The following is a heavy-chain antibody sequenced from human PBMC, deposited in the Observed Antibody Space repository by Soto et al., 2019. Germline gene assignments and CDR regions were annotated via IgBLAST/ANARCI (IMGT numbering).Heavy chain of an antibody. CDR3: AKRRGVVAATTRYYFDY. D-gene: IGHD2-15*01. CDR2: ISYDGSNK. J-gene: IGHJ4*02. V-gene: IGHV3-30*18. Sequence: QVQLVESGGGVVQPGRSLRLSCAASGFTFSSYGMHWVRQAPGQGLEWVAVISYDGSNKYYADSVKGRFTISRDNSKNTLYLQMNSLRAEDTAVYYCAKRRGVVAATTRYYFDYWGQGTLVTVSS. CDR1: GFTFSSYG.